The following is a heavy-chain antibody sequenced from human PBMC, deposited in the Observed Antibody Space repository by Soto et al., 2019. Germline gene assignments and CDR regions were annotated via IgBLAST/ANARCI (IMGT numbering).Heavy chain of an antibody. V-gene: IGHV1-2*02. D-gene: IGHD2-15*01. CDR1: GYTFTGYY. CDR2: INPNSGGT. J-gene: IGHJ4*02. CDR3: ARGSWAGSAPFDY. Sequence: ASVKVSCKASGYTFTGYYMHWVRQAPGQGLEWMGWINPNSGGTNYAQKFQGRVTMTRDTSISTAYMELSRLRPDDTAVYYCARGSWAGSAPFDYWGQGTLVTVS.